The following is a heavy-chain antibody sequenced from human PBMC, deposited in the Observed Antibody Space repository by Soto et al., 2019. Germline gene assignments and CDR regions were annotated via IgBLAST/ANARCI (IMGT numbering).Heavy chain of an antibody. CDR1: GGTFSSYA. Sequence: GASVKDSCKASGGTFSSYAISWVRQAPGQGLEWMGGIIPIFGTANYAQKFQGRVTITADESTSTAYMELSSLRSEDTAVYYCARTLRRTVDTDYYYGMDVWGQGTTVTVSS. CDR2: IIPIFGTA. V-gene: IGHV1-69*01. J-gene: IGHJ6*02. CDR3: ARTLRRTVDTDYYYGMDV. D-gene: IGHD5-18*01.